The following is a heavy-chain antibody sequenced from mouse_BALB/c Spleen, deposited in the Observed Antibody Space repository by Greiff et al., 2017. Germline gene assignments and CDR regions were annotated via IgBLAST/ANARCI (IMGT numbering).Heavy chain of an antibody. D-gene: IGHD2-10*01. Sequence: EVQLQQSGPELVKPGASMKISCKASGYSFTGYTMNWVKQSHGKNLEWIGLINPYNGGTSYNQKFKGKATLTVDKSSSTAYMELLSLTSEDSAVYYCARSSAYYGNYDWAWFAYWGQGTLVTVSA. CDR2: INPYNGGT. CDR1: GYSFTGYT. V-gene: IGHV1-18*01. J-gene: IGHJ3*01. CDR3: ARSSAYYGNYDWAWFAY.